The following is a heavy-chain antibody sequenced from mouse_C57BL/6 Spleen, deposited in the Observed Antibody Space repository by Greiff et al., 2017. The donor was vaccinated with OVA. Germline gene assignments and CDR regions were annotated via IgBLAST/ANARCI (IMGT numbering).Heavy chain of an antibody. CDR1: GYTFTSYW. V-gene: IGHV1-61*01. J-gene: IGHJ2*01. Sequence: QVQLKQPGAELVRPGSSVKLSCKASGYTFTSYWMDWVKQRPGQGLEWIGNIYPSDSETHYNQKFKDKATLTVDKSSSTAYMQLSSLTSEDSAVYYCARSDYGNYVDYWGQGTTLTVSS. CDR2: IYPSDSET. CDR3: ARSDYGNYVDY. D-gene: IGHD2-1*01.